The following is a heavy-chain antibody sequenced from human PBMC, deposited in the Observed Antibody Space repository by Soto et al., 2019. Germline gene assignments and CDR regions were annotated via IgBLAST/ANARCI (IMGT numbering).Heavy chain of an antibody. V-gene: IGHV1-46*01. D-gene: IGHD3-16*02. CDR1: GYAFTNYN. Sequence: ASVKVSCKASGYAFTNYNIHWVRQAPGHGLQWMGEVNPGRGTAGYAETFQGRVTMTRNASTRTVYMVLTRLTPEDTAIYYCAKLASPGKTFFDYWGQGSLVTVS. CDR3: AKLASPGKTFFDY. CDR2: VNPGRGTA. J-gene: IGHJ4*02.